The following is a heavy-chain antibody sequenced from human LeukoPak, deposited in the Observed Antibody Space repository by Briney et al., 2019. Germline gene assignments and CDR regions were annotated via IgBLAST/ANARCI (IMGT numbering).Heavy chain of an antibody. V-gene: IGHV4-34*01. J-gene: IGHJ1*01. CDR1: GGSFSGYY. D-gene: IGHD3-10*01. Sequence: LETLSLTCAVYGGSFSGYYWSWIRQPPGKGLEWIGEINHSGSTNYNPSLKSRVTISVDTSKNQFSLKLSSVTAADTAVYYCARRGAYYSHRSFQHWGQGTLVTVSS. CDR3: ARRGAYYSHRSFQH. CDR2: INHSGST.